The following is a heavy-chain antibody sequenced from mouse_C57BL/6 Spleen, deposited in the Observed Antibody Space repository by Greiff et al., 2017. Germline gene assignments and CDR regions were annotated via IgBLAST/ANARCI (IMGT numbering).Heavy chain of an antibody. Sequence: QVQLQQPGTELVKPGASVKLSCKASGYTFTSYWMHWVKQRPGQGLEWIGNINPSNGGTNYNEKFKSKATLTVDKSSNTAYMQLSSLTSEDSSVYYCARSTTVVAPFDGWGQGATLTGSS. V-gene: IGHV1-53*01. CDR3: ARSTTVVAPFDG. CDR2: INPSNGGT. J-gene: IGHJ2*01. D-gene: IGHD1-1*01. CDR1: GYTFTSYW.